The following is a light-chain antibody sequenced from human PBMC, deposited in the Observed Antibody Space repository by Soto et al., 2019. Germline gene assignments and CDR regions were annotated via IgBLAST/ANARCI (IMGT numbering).Light chain of an antibody. J-gene: IGKJ4*01. V-gene: IGKV3-11*01. CDR1: QSVSNS. CDR2: DVS. Sequence: EIVLTQSPATLSLSPGERATLSCWASQSVSNSLAWYQQRPGQSPRLLIYDVSTRATGIPARFGGSGSGTDFTLTISSLETEAFAVYYWQQRTNWPLTFGGGTKVEI. CDR3: QQRTNWPLT.